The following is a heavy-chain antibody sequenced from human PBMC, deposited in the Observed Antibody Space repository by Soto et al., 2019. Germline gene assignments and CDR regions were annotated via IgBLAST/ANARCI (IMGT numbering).Heavy chain of an antibody. CDR2: ITTSSAYI. D-gene: IGHD2-8*01. J-gene: IGHJ5*02. V-gene: IGHV3-21*01. CDR3: VRSGTACVLRHSWFDT. Sequence: EVQLVESGGGLVKPGGSLRLSCAASGFTFNTYDMNWVRQAPGKGLEWVSSITTSSAYIYYADSLKGRITISRDNANNALCLQMNSLRAEDTAGYYCVRSGTACVLRHSWFDTWGQGTLVTVSS. CDR1: GFTFNTYD.